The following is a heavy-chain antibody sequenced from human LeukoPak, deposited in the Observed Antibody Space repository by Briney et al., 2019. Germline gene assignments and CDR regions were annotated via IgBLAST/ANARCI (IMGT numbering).Heavy chain of an antibody. CDR3: ARVWSSGYNKDY. D-gene: IGHD3-22*01. V-gene: IGHV3-48*04. CDR1: GFTFSSYS. CDR2: ISSSSSTI. Sequence: GGSLRLSCAASGFTFSSYSIDWVRQAPGKGLEWLSYISSSSSTIYYADSVKGRFTISRDNAKNSVYLQMNSLRAEDTAVYYCARVWSSGYNKDYWGQGTLVTVSS. J-gene: IGHJ4*02.